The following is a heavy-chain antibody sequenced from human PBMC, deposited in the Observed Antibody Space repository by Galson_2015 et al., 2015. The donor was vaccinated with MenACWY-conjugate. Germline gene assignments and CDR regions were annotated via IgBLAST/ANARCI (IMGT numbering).Heavy chain of an antibody. Sequence: SLRLSCAASGFRFSSQWLRWVRQAPGKGPECVASINEDGSDKSYMDSVKGRFTISRDNAQNSLSLQMNSLSVEDTAVYYCARGGNWGHGTLVTVSS. CDR2: INEDGSDK. J-gene: IGHJ4*01. CDR1: GFRFSSQW. V-gene: IGHV3-7*03. D-gene: IGHD4-23*01. CDR3: ARGGN.